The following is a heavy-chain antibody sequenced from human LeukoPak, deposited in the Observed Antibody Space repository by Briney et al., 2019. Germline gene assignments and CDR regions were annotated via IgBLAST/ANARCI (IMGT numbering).Heavy chain of an antibody. V-gene: IGHV1-18*01. CDR2: ISAYNGNT. Sequence: GASLKVSCKASGYTFTSYGISWVRQAPVQGREWMGWISAYNGNTNYAQKLQGRVTMTTDTSTSTAYMELRSLRSDDTAVYYCARVYYYDSSPSFDPWGQGTLVTVSS. CDR1: GYTFTSYG. J-gene: IGHJ5*02. D-gene: IGHD3-22*01. CDR3: ARVYYYDSSPSFDP.